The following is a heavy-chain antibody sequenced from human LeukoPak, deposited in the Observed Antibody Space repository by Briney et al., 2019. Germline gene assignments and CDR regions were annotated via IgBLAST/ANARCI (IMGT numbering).Heavy chain of an antibody. D-gene: IGHD6-13*01. Sequence: GESLKISCQGSGYSFTSYWIGWVRQMPGKGLEWMGIIYSGDSDTRYSPSSQGQVHISPPKSISPAYLAWSRLKASPTAMYYCARGDSSSWSPTYFDYWGQGTLVTASS. CDR1: GYSFTSYW. CDR2: IYSGDSDT. V-gene: IGHV5-51*06. CDR3: ARGDSSSWSPTYFDY. J-gene: IGHJ4*02.